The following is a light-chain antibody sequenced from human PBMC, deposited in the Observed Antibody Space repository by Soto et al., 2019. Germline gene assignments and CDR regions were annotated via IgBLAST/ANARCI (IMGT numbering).Light chain of an antibody. V-gene: IGLV2-8*01. CDR2: EVT. CDR3: SSYAGSNNPYV. J-gene: IGLJ1*01. Sequence: QSALTQPPSASGSPGQSVTISCTGTSGDIGGYDYVSWYQQHPGKAPKLMIYEVTKRPLGVPDRFSGSKSGNTASLTVSGLPAEDEADYYCSSYAGSNNPYVFGTGTKLTVL. CDR1: SGDIGGYDY.